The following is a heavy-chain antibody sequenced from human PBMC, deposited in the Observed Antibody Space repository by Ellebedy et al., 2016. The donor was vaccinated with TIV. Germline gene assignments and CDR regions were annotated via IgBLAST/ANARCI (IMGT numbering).Heavy chain of an antibody. CDR1: GFSFSDFG. D-gene: IGHD3-3*01. V-gene: IGHV3-33*01. Sequence: GESLKISXASSGFSFSDFGMHWVRPTSGKGPEWVAFIWHDGHNHFYADSVRGRFTISRDNSESTLYLQLNSLRVEDTAVYYCARGGDHDFGDDVHAIVYYMDVWGKGTPVTVSS. CDR3: ARGGDHDFGDDVHAIVYYMDV. J-gene: IGHJ6*03. CDR2: IWHDGHNH.